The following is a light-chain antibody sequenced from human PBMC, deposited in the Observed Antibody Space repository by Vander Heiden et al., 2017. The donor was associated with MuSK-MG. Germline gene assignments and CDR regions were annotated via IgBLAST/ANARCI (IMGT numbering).Light chain of an antibody. CDR3: QGHSNWPPYT. J-gene: IGKJ2*01. CDR2: DAS. Sequence: EIVLTQSPATLSLSPGERATLSCRASQSVSIYLAWYQQKPGQAPSLLIYDASNRATGIPARFSGSGYGTDFTLTISSREPEDFAVYYCQGHSNWPPYTFGQGTKLEIK. V-gene: IGKV3-11*01. CDR1: QSVSIY.